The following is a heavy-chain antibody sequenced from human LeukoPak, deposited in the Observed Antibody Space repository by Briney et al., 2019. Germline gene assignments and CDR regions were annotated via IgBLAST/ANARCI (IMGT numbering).Heavy chain of an antibody. Sequence: TGGSLRLSCVVSGFTFTTSWMSWVRQAPGKGLEWVANIKQDGSAKYYVDSVRGRFTISRDNANNSLYLQLNSLRDEDTGVYYCTTGWDSSGPGHFWGQGTLVTVSS. CDR1: GFTFTTSW. V-gene: IGHV3-7*01. J-gene: IGHJ4*02. CDR3: TTGWDSSGPGHF. D-gene: IGHD6-19*01. CDR2: IKQDGSAK.